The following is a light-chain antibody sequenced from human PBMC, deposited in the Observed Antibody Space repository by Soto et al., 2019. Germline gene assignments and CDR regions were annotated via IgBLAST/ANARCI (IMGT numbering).Light chain of an antibody. Sequence: LTQPPSASGSPGQSVTISCTGTSSDVGGYNYVSWYQQHPGKAPKLMIYEVNKRPSGVPERFSGSKSGNTASLTVSGLQAEDEAYYYCSSYAGSNNFGVFGTGTKVTVL. CDR3: SSYAGSNNFGV. CDR1: SSDVGGYNY. V-gene: IGLV2-8*01. CDR2: EVN. J-gene: IGLJ1*01.